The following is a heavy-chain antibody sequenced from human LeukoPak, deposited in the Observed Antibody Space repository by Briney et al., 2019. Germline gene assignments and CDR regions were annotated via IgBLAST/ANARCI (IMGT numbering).Heavy chain of an antibody. J-gene: IGHJ4*02. V-gene: IGHV4-38-2*02. CDR1: CYSISSGYY. Sequence: SETLSLTCTVSCYSISSGYYWGWIRQPPGKGLEWIGEINHSGSTNYNPSLKSRVTISVDTSKNQFSLKVKSVTAADTAVYYCARGGYYDSSGYYFWGQGTLVTVSS. CDR2: INHSGST. D-gene: IGHD3-22*01. CDR3: ARGGYYDSSGYYF.